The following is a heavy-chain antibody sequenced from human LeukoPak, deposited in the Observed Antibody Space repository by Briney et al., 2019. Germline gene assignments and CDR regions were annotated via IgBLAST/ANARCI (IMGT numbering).Heavy chain of an antibody. CDR3: ARFGGYYYGSGHHGMDV. J-gene: IGHJ6*02. V-gene: IGHV5-51*01. CDR2: IHPGDSET. CDR1: GYGFADYW. Sequence: GESPKISCGGFGYGFADYWFGWVRRLPWKGLEWVGSIHPGDSETIYSPSFQGQVTISADKSISNAYLQWSSLGASEPAMYYCARFGGYYYGSGHHGMDVWGQGTTVTVCS. D-gene: IGHD3-10*01.